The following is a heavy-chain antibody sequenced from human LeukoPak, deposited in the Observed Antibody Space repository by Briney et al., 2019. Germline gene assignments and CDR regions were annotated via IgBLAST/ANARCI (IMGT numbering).Heavy chain of an antibody. Sequence: PSETLSLTCAVYGGSFSGYYWSWIRQPPGKGLEWIGEINHSGSTNYNPSLKSRVTISVDTSKNQFSLKLSSVTAADTAVYYCARDSYGFNYFDYWGQGTLVTVSS. V-gene: IGHV4-34*01. CDR1: GGSFSGYY. D-gene: IGHD5-18*01. J-gene: IGHJ4*02. CDR3: ARDSYGFNYFDY. CDR2: INHSGST.